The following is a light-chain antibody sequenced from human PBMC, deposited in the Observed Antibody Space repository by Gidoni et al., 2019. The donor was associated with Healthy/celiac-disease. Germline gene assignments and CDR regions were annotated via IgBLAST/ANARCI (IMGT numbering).Light chain of an antibody. CDR2: DAS. V-gene: IGKV3-11*01. CDR1: QSVSSY. CDR3: QQRSNWPRRT. J-gene: IGKJ1*01. Sequence: EIVLTQSPATLSLSPGERATLSCSASQSVSSYLAWYQQKSGQAPRLLIYDASNRATGIPARFSGSGSGTDFTLTISSLEPEDFAVYYCQQRSNWPRRTFXXXTKVEIK.